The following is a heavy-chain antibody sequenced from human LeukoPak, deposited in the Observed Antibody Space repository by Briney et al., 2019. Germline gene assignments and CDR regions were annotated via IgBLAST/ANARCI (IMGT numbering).Heavy chain of an antibody. Sequence: SQTLSLTCAISGDSVSSNSAAWNWIRQSPSRGLEWLGRTYYRFKWYNDYAVSVKSRITINPHTSKNQFSLQLNSVTPEDTAVYYCARDRPDDSSGYYYGGLDYWGQGTLVTVSS. CDR3: ARDRPDDSSGYYYGGLDY. CDR1: GDSVSSNSAA. CDR2: TYYRFKWYN. D-gene: IGHD3-22*01. V-gene: IGHV6-1*01. J-gene: IGHJ4*02.